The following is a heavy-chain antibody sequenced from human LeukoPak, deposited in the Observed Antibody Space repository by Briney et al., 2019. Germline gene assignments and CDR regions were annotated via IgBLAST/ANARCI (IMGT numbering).Heavy chain of an antibody. CDR1: RFTFSSYS. V-gene: IGHV3-21*01. Sequence: PGGSLRLSCAASRFTFSSYSMNWVRQAPGKGLEWVSSISSSGSYIYHADSVKGRFTISRDNAKNSLYLQMNSLRAEDTAVYYCARDQLTQYYFDYWGQGTLVTVSS. D-gene: IGHD3-9*01. CDR3: ARDQLTQYYFDY. CDR2: ISSSGSYI. J-gene: IGHJ4*02.